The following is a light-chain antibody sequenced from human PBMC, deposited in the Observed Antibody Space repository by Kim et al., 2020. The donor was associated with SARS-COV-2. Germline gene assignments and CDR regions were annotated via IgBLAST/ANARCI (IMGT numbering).Light chain of an antibody. CDR2: WSS. CDR1: QSVLASSNKNY. CDR3: QQYYDTPYT. Sequence: DIVMTQSPDSLAVSLGERATINCRSSQSVLASSNKNYLAWFQQKPGQPPKLLIYWSSARESGVPDRFSGSGSGTDFTLTISSLQAEDVATYYCQQYYDTPYTFGQGTKLEI. J-gene: IGKJ2*01. V-gene: IGKV4-1*01.